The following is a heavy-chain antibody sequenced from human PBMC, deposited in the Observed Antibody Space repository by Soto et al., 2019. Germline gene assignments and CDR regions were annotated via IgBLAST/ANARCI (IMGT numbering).Heavy chain of an antibody. D-gene: IGHD6-13*01. CDR1: GFTFSSYS. V-gene: IGHV3-48*01. Sequence: TGGFLRLSCAASGFTFSSYSMNWVRQAPGKGLEWVSYISSSSSTIYYAVSVKSRITINPDTSKNQFSLQLNSVTPEDTALYYCARQGIAAAGTFEWFDPWGQGTLVPVSS. CDR3: ARQGIAAAGTFEWFDP. J-gene: IGHJ5*02. CDR2: ISSSSSTI.